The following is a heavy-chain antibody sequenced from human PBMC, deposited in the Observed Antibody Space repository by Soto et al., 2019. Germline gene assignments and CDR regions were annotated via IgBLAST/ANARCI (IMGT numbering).Heavy chain of an antibody. CDR1: GFTFSSYA. CDR2: ISGSGGST. Sequence: EVQLLESGGGLVQPGGSLRLSCAASGFTFSSYAMSWVRQAPGKGLEWVSAISGSGGSTYYADSVKGRFTISRDNSKNTLYLQMNSLRADDTAVYYCAKADPGPIVVVPAAILVWGQGTLVTVSS. D-gene: IGHD2-2*02. J-gene: IGHJ4*02. CDR3: AKADPGPIVVVPAAILV. V-gene: IGHV3-23*01.